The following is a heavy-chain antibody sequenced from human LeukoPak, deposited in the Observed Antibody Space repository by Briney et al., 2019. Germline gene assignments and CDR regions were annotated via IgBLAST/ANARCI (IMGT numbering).Heavy chain of an antibody. CDR3: ARAANTAAGTPTLAIDY. J-gene: IGHJ4*02. D-gene: IGHD6-13*01. Sequence: GGSLRLSCAASGFTFSSYTMHWVRQAPGKGLEWVALIWYDGSITYYAESVKGRFTISRDNSVNTMNLQMNSLRAEDTAVYYCARAANTAAGTPTLAIDYWGQGTLVTVSS. V-gene: IGHV3-33*01. CDR1: GFTFSSYT. CDR2: IWYDGSIT.